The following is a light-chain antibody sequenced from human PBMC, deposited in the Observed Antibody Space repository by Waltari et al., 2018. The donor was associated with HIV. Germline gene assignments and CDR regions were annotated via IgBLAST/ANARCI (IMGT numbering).Light chain of an antibody. CDR2: RND. Sequence: QSVLTQPPSASATPGQRVAISCSGHWQDNGSNMVYWYRLLPGTTPYLLISRNDPRPSGVPDRFSGSKFDSSASLAVTDLRSEDEGDYYCATWDNSLGTFIFGGGTRLTVL. V-gene: IGLV1-47*01. CDR3: ATWDNSLGTFI. J-gene: IGLJ2*01. CDR1: WQDNGSNM.